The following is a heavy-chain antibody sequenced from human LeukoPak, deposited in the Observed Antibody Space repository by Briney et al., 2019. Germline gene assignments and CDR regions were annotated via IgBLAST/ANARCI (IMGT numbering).Heavy chain of an antibody. J-gene: IGHJ4*02. CDR1: GGSISSYY. D-gene: IGHD3-10*01. V-gene: IGHV4-59*01. CDR3: ARDETYGSGSDY. Sequence: SETLSLTCTVSGGSISSYYWSWIRQPPGKGLEWIGYIFYSGSTNYNPSLKSRVTISVDTSKNQFSLKLSSVTAADTAVYYCARDETYGSGSDYWGQGTLVTVPS. CDR2: IFYSGST.